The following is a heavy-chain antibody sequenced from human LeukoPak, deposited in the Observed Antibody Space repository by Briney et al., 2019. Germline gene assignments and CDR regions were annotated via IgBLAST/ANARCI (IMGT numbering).Heavy chain of an antibody. CDR3: ARDLSSYSSSWYHFYYYMDV. J-gene: IGHJ6*03. CDR1: GGSISSGSYY. D-gene: IGHD6-13*01. Sequence: PSETLSLTCTVSGGSISSGSYYWSWIRQPAGKGLEWIGRIYTSGSTNYNPSLKSRVTISVDTSKNQFSLKLSSVTAADTAVYYCARDLSSYSSSWYHFYYYMDVWGKGTTVAVSS. CDR2: IYTSGST. V-gene: IGHV4-61*02.